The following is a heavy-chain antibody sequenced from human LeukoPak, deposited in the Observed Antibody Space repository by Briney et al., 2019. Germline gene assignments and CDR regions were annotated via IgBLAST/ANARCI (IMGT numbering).Heavy chain of an antibody. J-gene: IGHJ4*02. CDR1: GFTFSSYS. D-gene: IGHD1-26*01. Sequence: GGSLRLSCAASGFTFSSYSMNWVRQAPGKGLEWASYISSSSSTIYYADSVKGRFTISRDNAKNSLYLQMNSLRAEDTAVYYCARDSVGATPDYWGQGTLVTVSS. CDR2: ISSSSSTI. V-gene: IGHV3-48*01. CDR3: ARDSVGATPDY.